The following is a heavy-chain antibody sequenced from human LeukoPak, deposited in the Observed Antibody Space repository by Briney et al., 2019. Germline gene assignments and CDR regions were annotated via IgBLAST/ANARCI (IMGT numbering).Heavy chain of an antibody. CDR2: ISGRGGST. CDR1: GFTFSSYA. V-gene: IGHV3-23*01. Sequence: SGGSLRLSCAASGFTFSSYAMSWVRQAPGKGLEWVSAISGRGGSTYYADSVKGQFNISRYNSKNTLYLQMNSLKAEDTAVYYCARNLRGWFDSWGQGTLVTVSS. CDR3: ARNLRGWFDS. J-gene: IGHJ5*01.